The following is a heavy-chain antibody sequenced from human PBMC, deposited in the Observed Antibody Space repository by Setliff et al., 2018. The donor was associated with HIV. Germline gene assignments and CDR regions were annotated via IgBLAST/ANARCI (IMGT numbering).Heavy chain of an antibody. Sequence: GGSLRLSCVASGFTFKDFAMYWVRQAPGKGLEWVSAISYDGSRIHYADPVKGRFTISRDNSKNTLYLQVNSLRPEDTAVYHCASARIPTGGTSTSFDYWGQGTLVTVSS. J-gene: IGHJ4*02. CDR2: ISYDGSRI. CDR3: ASARIPTGGTSTSFDY. V-gene: IGHV3-30*03. CDR1: GFTFKDFA. D-gene: IGHD1-1*01.